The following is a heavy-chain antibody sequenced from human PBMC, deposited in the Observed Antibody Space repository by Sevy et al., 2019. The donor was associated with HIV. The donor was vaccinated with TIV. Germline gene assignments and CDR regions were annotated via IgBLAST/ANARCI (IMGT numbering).Heavy chain of an antibody. V-gene: IGHV4-59*08. CDR3: AGENAWGRGYS. CDR2: IYYNGHI. Sequence: SETLSLTCTVSGGSITSLYWNWIRQSPGKGLEWIANIYYNGHINYNPSLKSRLTLSLDTSKNQFSLRLSSVTAADTAMYYCAGENAWGRGYSWGQGTLVTVSS. J-gene: IGHJ4*02. D-gene: IGHD1-26*01. CDR1: GGSITSLY.